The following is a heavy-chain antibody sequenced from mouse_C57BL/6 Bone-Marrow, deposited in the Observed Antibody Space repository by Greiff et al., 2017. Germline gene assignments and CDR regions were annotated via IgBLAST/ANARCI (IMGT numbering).Heavy chain of an antibody. CDR2: ISDGGSYT. D-gene: IGHD1-1*01. Sequence: EVKLVESGAGLVKPGGSLKLSCAASGFTFSSYAMHWVRQTPEKRLEWVATISDGGSYTYYPDNVKGRFTISSDNAKNNLYLRMGHLKAEDTAMYYCARVIFLRYYWGQGTLVTVSA. V-gene: IGHV5-4*03. J-gene: IGHJ3*01. CDR1: GFTFSSYA. CDR3: ARVIFLRYY.